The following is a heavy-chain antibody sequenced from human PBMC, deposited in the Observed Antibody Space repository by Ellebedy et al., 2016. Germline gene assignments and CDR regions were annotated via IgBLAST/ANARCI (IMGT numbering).Heavy chain of an antibody. D-gene: IGHD6-19*01. Sequence: GGSLRLSCAASGFTFTSYAIHWVRQAPGKGLEWVAIVSYDGINKYYADSVKGRFTISRDNAKNSLYLQMSSLRDEDTAVYYCARGDRVAEGLYYFDYWGLGTLVTVSS. V-gene: IGHV3-30-3*01. J-gene: IGHJ4*02. CDR1: GFTFTSYA. CDR3: ARGDRVAEGLYYFDY. CDR2: VSYDGINK.